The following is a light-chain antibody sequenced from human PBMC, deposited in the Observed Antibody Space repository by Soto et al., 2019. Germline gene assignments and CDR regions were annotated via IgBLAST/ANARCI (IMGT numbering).Light chain of an antibody. CDR3: QQYGSSGT. Sequence: EIVLTQSPRTLPLSPGERATLSCRASQSVSSNLAWYQQKPGQAPRVLIYGASTRATGIQDRFSGSGSGTDFTLTISRLEPEDFAVYYCQQYGSSGTCGQGTQVDIK. V-gene: IGKV3-20*01. CDR2: GAS. J-gene: IGKJ1*01. CDR1: QSVSSN.